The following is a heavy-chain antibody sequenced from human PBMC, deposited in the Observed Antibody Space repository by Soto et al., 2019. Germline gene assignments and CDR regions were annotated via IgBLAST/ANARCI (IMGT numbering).Heavy chain of an antibody. CDR1: GYSISSGYY. CDR3: ARDCTSTICYLYSYGMDV. CDR2: IYHSGST. D-gene: IGHD2-2*01. Sequence: SETLSLTCAVSGYSISSGYYWGWIRQPPGKGLEWIGSIYHSGSTYYNPSLKSRVTISVDTSKNQFSLKLSSVTAADTAVYYCARDCTSTICYLYSYGMDVWGQGTTVTVSS. V-gene: IGHV4-38-2*01. J-gene: IGHJ6*02.